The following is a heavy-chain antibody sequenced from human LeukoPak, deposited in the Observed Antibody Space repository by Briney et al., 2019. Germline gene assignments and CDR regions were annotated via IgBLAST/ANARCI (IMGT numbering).Heavy chain of an antibody. CDR2: IKQDGSEK. J-gene: IGHJ4*02. CDR1: GFTFSSYE. D-gene: IGHD5/OR15-5a*01. CDR3: ARVLLYDRGDYYRYFDL. V-gene: IGHV3-7*01. Sequence: GGSLRLSCAASGFTFSSYEMNWVRQAPGKGLEWVANIKQDGSEKNYVDSVKGRFTISRDNAKNLLTLQMNGLRAEDTAVYYCARVLLYDRGDYYRYFDLWGQGTLVTVSS.